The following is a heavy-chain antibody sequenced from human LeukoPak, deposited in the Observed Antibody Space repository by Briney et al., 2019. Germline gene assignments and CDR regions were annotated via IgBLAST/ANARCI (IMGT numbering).Heavy chain of an antibody. V-gene: IGHV4-59*01. CDR3: ARAHASGGFDP. Sequence: SETLSLTCAVYGGSFSGYYWSWIRQPPGKGLEWIGYIYYSGSTNYNPSLKSRVTISVDTSKNQFSLKLSSVTAADTAVYYCARAHASGGFDPWGQGTLVTVSS. D-gene: IGHD6-6*01. CDR1: GGSFSGYY. CDR2: IYYSGST. J-gene: IGHJ5*02.